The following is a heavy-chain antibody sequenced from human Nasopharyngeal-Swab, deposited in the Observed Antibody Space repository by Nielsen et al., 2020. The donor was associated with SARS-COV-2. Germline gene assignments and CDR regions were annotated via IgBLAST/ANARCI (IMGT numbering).Heavy chain of an antibody. V-gene: IGHV4-39*01. CDR3: ARRVARAPRHEGDYYYGMDV. Sequence: RQAPGKGLEWIGSIYYSGSTYYNPSLKSRVTISVDTSKNQFSLKPSSVTAADTAVYYYARRVARAPRHEGDYYYGMDVWGQGTTVTVSS. CDR2: IYYSGST. J-gene: IGHJ6*02. D-gene: IGHD3-16*01.